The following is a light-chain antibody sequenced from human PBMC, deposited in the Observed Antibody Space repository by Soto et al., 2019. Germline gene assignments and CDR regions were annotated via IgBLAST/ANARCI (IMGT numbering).Light chain of an antibody. V-gene: IGLV1-51*02. CDR2: ENN. Sequence: QSVLTQPPSVSAAPGQKVTISCSGSSSNIGNNYVSWYQQLPGTAPKLLIYENNKRTSGIPDRFSGSKAGTSATLGITGLQTGDEADYYCGTWDSSLSAGFYVFGTGTQLTVL. CDR3: GTWDSSLSAGFYV. J-gene: IGLJ1*01. CDR1: SSNIGNNY.